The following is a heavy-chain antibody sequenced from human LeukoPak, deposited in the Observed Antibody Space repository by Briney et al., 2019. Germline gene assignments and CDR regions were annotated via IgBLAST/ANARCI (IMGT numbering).Heavy chain of an antibody. CDR3: ARRNAYCSSSSCSRASYYYYGMDV. CDR2: ISSSDNTI. CDR1: GFTFSDYY. D-gene: IGHD2-2*01. V-gene: IGHV3-11*01. J-gene: IGHJ6*02. Sequence: GGSQRLSCAASGFTFSDYYMSWIRQAPGKGLEWVSDISSSDNTINYADSVKGRFTISRDNAKNSLYLQMHSLRAEDTAVYYCARRNAYCSSSSCSRASYYYYGMDVWGQGTTVTVSS.